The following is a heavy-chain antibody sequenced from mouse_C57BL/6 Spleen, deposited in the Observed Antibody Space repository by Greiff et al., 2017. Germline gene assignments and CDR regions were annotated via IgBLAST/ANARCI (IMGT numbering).Heavy chain of an antibody. Sequence: EVQRVESEGGLVQPGSSMKLSCTASGFTFTDYYMAWVRQVPEKGLEWVANINYDGSSTYYLDSLKSRFIISRDNAKNILYLQMSSLKSEDTATYYCARDHSYYGYFDVWGTGTTVTVSS. V-gene: IGHV5-16*01. D-gene: IGHD2-12*01. CDR3: ARDHSYYGYFDV. CDR1: GFTFTDYY. J-gene: IGHJ1*03. CDR2: INYDGSST.